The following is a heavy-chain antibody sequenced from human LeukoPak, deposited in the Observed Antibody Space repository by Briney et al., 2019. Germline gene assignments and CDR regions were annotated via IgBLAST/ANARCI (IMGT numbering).Heavy chain of an antibody. CDR1: GGSISSYY. J-gene: IGHJ6*03. CDR2: ISYSGST. Sequence: SETLSLTCTVSGGSISSYYWSWIRQPPGKGLEWIGYISYSGSTNYNPSLKSRLTISADTYKNQFSLKLSSVTAADTAVYYCARGAYYYYMDVWGKGTTVTISS. CDR3: ARGAYYYYMDV. V-gene: IGHV4-59*12.